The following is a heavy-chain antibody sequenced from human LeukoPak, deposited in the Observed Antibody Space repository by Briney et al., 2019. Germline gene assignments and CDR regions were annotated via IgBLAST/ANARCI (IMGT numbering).Heavy chain of an antibody. J-gene: IGHJ6*02. CDR2: ITRGGDIT. CDR3: SQGSWGDD. Sequence: PGGSLRLSCAASGFTFATYGMTWVRQAPGKGLEWVSTITRGGDITYYADSVKGRFTISRDNSKNTVYLQMNSLRAEDTAVYYCSQGSWGDDWGQGTTVTVSS. CDR1: GFTFATYG. V-gene: IGHV3-23*01. D-gene: IGHD1-26*01.